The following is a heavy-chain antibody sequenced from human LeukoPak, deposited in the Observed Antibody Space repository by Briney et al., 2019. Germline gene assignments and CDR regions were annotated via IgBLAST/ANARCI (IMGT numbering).Heavy chain of an antibody. Sequence: ASVKVSCKASGYTFTSYGISWVRQAPGQGLEWMGWISAHNGNTNYAQKLQGRVTMTTDTSTSTAYMELRSLRSDDTAVYYCARDMVGATLPDYWGQGTLVTVSS. CDR1: GYTFTSYG. J-gene: IGHJ4*02. CDR3: ARDMVGATLPDY. D-gene: IGHD1-26*01. CDR2: ISAHNGNT. V-gene: IGHV1-18*01.